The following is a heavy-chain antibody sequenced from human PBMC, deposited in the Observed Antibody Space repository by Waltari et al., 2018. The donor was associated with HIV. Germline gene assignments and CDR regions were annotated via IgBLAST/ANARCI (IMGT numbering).Heavy chain of an antibody. Sequence: QEHLVQSGAEVKTPGASVKVSCTASGNTFTGYYIHWVRQAPGQGLEWVGRINHNSGDTHYAQKCQGRVTMTRDTSISTGYMELHSLTSDDTGVYCCARVRGGGMDVWGQGTTVTVSS. D-gene: IGHD5-12*01. V-gene: IGHV1-2*05. J-gene: IGHJ6*02. CDR1: GNTFTGYY. CDR3: ARVRGGGMDV. CDR2: INHNSGDT.